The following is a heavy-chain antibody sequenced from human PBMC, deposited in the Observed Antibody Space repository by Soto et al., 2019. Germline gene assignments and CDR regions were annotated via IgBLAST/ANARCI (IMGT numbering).Heavy chain of an antibody. Sequence: PGGSLRLSCAASGFTFSSYAMSWVRQAPGKGLEWVSAISGSGGSTYYADSVKGRFTISRDNSKNTLYLQMNSLRAEDTAVYYCAKVDNSEGGPNWFDPWGQGTLVTVSS. CDR2: ISGSGGST. CDR1: GFTFSSYA. J-gene: IGHJ5*02. D-gene: IGHD6-25*01. CDR3: AKVDNSEGGPNWFDP. V-gene: IGHV3-23*01.